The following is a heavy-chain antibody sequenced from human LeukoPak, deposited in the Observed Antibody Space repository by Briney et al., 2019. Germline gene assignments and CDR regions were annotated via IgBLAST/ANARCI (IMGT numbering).Heavy chain of an antibody. V-gene: IGHV4-34*01. D-gene: IGHD3-10*01. CDR1: GGSFSGYY. CDR3: ARGPYGSGTLRSRNWFDP. Sequence: SETLSLTCAVYGGSFSGYYWSWIRQPSGKGLEWIGEINHSGSTNYNPSLKSRVTISVDTSKNQFSLELSSVTAADTAVYYCARGPYGSGTLRSRNWFDPWGQGTLVTVSS. J-gene: IGHJ5*02. CDR2: INHSGST.